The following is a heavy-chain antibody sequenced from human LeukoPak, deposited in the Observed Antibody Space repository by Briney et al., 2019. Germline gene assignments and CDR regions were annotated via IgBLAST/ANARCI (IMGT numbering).Heavy chain of an antibody. CDR1: GFTFSSHD. Sequence: TGGSPRLSCTASGFTFSSHDMHWVRQATGKGLEWVSAIGTVGDTYYPGSVQGRFTISRENPKNSLYLQMNSLRAGDTAVYYCARASIMVRGVTTFDYWGQGTLVTVSS. V-gene: IGHV3-13*01. CDR2: IGTVGDT. D-gene: IGHD3-10*01. J-gene: IGHJ4*02. CDR3: ARASIMVRGVTTFDY.